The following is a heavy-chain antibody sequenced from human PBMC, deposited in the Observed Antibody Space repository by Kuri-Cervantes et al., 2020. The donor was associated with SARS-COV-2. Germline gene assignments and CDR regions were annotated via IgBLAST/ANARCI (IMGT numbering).Heavy chain of an antibody. Sequence: GSLRLSCTVSGDSVTNSHYSWSWIRQPPGKGPEWIGYIYYSGSTNYNPSLQNRVSILIDTSKNQFSLRLTSVTAADTAVYYCARDTSAYQNYYYYYGVDVWGQGTTVTVSS. V-gene: IGHV4-61*01. D-gene: IGHD2-2*01. CDR2: IYYSGST. J-gene: IGHJ6*02. CDR3: ARDTSAYQNYYYYYGVDV. CDR1: GDSVTNSHYS.